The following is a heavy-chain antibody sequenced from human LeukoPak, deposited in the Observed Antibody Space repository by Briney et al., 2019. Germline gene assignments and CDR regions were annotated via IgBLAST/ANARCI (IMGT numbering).Heavy chain of an antibody. CDR1: GFTFSIYA. Sequence: QAGGSLRLSCAASGFTFSIYAMHWVRQAPGKGLEHVSGISYNGSQTYYGNSVKDRFTISRDNAKNTVYLQMASLRVDDMAVYYCVRDRGGSGWYYFDYWGQGTLVTVSP. CDR2: ISYNGSQT. V-gene: IGHV3-64*01. D-gene: IGHD6-19*01. CDR3: VRDRGGSGWYYFDY. J-gene: IGHJ4*02.